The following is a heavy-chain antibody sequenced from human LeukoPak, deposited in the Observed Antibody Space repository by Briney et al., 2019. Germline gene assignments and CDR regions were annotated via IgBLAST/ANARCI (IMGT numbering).Heavy chain of an antibody. CDR3: ARVVTAASRAVAVDY. CDR1: GGSISSSSYY. D-gene: IGHD6-19*01. V-gene: IGHV4-39*07. Sequence: PSETLSLTCAVSGGSISSSSYYWGWIRQPPGKGLEWIGSIYYSGSTYYNPSLKSRVTISVDTSKNKFSLKLSSVTAADTALYYCARVVTAASRAVAVDYWGQGTLVTVSS. CDR2: IYYSGST. J-gene: IGHJ4*02.